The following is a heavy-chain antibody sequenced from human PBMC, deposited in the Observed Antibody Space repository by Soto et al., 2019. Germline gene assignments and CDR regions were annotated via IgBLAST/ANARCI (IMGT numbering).Heavy chain of an antibody. D-gene: IGHD1-26*01. CDR1: GFTFSSYG. V-gene: IGHV3-33*01. CDR2: IWYDGSNK. J-gene: IGHJ6*02. Sequence: PGGSLRLSCAASGFTFSSYGMHWVRQAPGKGLEWVAVIWYDGSNKYYADSVKGRFTISRDNSKNTLYLQMNSLRAEDTAVYYCARDLRDGSYPPPYYYYGMDVWGQGTTVTVSS. CDR3: ARDLRDGSYPPPYYYYGMDV.